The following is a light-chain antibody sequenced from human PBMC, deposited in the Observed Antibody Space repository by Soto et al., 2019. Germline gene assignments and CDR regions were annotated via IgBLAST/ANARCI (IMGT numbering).Light chain of an antibody. V-gene: IGKV3-15*01. CDR2: GAS. CDR3: QQYNNWPRT. CDR1: QTGSNSY. Sequence: IVLTQSPGTLSLSPGERATLSCRASQTGSNSYLAWYQQKSGQAPRLLIYGASSRATGMPARFSGSGFGTEFTLTISSLQSEDFAVYYCQQYNNWPRTFGQGTKVDI. J-gene: IGKJ1*01.